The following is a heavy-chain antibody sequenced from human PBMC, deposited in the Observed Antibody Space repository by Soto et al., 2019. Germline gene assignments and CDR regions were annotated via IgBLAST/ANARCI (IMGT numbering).Heavy chain of an antibody. J-gene: IGHJ5*02. CDR1: GGSFSGYY. CDR3: ARRGMVPRITIFGVFIDNWFDP. Sequence: QVQLQQWGAGLLKPSETLSLTCAVYGGSFSGYYWSWIRQPPGKGLEWIGEINHSGSTNYNPSLKSRVTISVDTFKHQFSMKLSAVSAANTAVYCCARRGMVPRITIFGVFIDNWFDPWGQGTLVTVSS. D-gene: IGHD3-3*01. CDR2: INHSGST. V-gene: IGHV4-34*01.